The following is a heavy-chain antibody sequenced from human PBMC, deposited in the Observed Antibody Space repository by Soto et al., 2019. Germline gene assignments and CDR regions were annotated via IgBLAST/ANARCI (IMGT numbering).Heavy chain of an antibody. D-gene: IGHD2-2*01. CDR3: ARSQGSSTSLEIYYYYYYGMDV. V-gene: IGHV1-69*06. J-gene: IGHJ6*02. CDR2: IIPISGTA. CDR1: GGTFSSYA. Sequence: QVQLVQSGAEVKKPGSSVNVSCKASGGTFSSYAISWVRQAPGQGLEWMGGIIPISGTANYEKKFQGRVTITPDKSTSTAYMEMRRLRSEGTAVYYCARSQGSSTSLEIYYYYYYGMDVWGQGTTVTVSS.